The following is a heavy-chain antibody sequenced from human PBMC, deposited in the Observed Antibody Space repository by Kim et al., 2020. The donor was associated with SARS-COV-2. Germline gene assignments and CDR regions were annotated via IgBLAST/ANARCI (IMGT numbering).Heavy chain of an antibody. Sequence: GGSLRLSCAASGFTFSSYAMSWVRQAPGKGLEWVSAISGSGGSTYYADSVKGRFTISRDNSKNTLYLQMNSLRAEDTAVYYCAKVVVAAAGREPSEFDPWGQGTLVTVSS. CDR2: ISGSGGST. J-gene: IGHJ5*02. CDR3: AKVVVAAAGREPSEFDP. D-gene: IGHD6-13*01. CDR1: GFTFSSYA. V-gene: IGHV3-23*01.